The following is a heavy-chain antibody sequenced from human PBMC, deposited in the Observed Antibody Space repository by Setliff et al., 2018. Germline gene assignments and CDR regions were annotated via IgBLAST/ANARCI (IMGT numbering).Heavy chain of an antibody. V-gene: IGHV3-49*04. CDR3: TPWTGTSRLHYYGMDV. CDR2: IRGKPSSGTT. J-gene: IGHJ6*02. CDR1: GFTFGDYA. Sequence: PGGSLRLSCTTSGFTFGDYAITWVRQAPGKGLEWVGFIRGKPSSGTTEYAASVKGRFTISRDDSKSIAYLQMSSLKTEDTALYYCTPWTGTSRLHYYGMDVWGQGTTVTVSS. D-gene: IGHD1-7*01.